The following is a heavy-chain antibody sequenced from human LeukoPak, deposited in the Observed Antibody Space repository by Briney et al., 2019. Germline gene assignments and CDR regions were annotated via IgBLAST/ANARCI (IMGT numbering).Heavy chain of an antibody. J-gene: IGHJ5*02. D-gene: IGHD3-9*01. CDR3: AKDWHILTGRNCFDP. V-gene: IGHV1-18*01. CDR2: VTSYNGDT. Sequence: ASVKVSCKASGYTFNNYGISWVRQAPGQGLEWMGWVTSYNGDTNYAQKFQDRVTMSTDTSTSTAYMELRSLRFDDTAIYYCAKDWHILTGRNCFDPWGQGTLVTVSS. CDR1: GYTFNNYG.